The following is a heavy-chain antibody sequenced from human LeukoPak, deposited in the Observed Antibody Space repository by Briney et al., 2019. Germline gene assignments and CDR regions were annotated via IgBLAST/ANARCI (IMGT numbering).Heavy chain of an antibody. CDR2: IIPIFCTA. CDR3: AAPPLLTGYPYGI. V-gene: IGHV1-69*13. CDR1: GGTFSSYA. D-gene: IGHD3-9*01. Sequence: SVKVSCKASGGTFSSYAISWVRQAPGQGLEWMGGIIPIFCTANYAQKFQGRVTITADESTSTAYMELCSLRSEDTAVYYCAAPPLLTGYPYGIWGQGTMVTVSS. J-gene: IGHJ3*02.